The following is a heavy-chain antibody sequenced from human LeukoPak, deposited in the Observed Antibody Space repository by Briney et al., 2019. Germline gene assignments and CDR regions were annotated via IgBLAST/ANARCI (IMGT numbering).Heavy chain of an antibody. D-gene: IGHD2-2*01. CDR3: ARGRCSSTSCFFDY. CDR1: GLTFSSYW. CDR2: IKQDGSEK. J-gene: IGHJ4*02. V-gene: IGHV3-7*01. Sequence: GGSLRLSCAASGLTFSSYWMSWVRQAPGKGLEWVANIKQDGSEKYYVDSVKGRFTISRDNAKNSLSLQMNSLRAEDTAVYYCARGRCSSTSCFFDYWGQGTLVTVSS.